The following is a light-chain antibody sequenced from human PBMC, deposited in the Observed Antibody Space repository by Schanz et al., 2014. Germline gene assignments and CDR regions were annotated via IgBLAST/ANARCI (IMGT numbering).Light chain of an antibody. J-gene: IGLJ1*01. CDR2: DVN. Sequence: QSALTQPRSVSGSPGQSVTISCTGTSSDVGGYTYVSWYQQHPGKAPKLMIYDVNERPSGVSNRFSGSKSAYTASLTISGLQAEDEADYYCCSYAGSYYVFGTGTKVTVL. CDR1: SSDVGGYTY. CDR3: CSYAGSYYV. V-gene: IGLV2-11*01.